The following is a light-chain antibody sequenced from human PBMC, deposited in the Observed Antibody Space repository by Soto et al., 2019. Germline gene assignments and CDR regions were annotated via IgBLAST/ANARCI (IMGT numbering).Light chain of an antibody. V-gene: IGKV3-11*01. CDR3: QQRSNWPLT. CDR1: QSVSSY. J-gene: IGKJ4*01. CDR2: DAS. Sequence: EIVLTQSPATLSLSPGERATLSCRASQSVSSYLAWYQQKPGQAPRLRIYDASNRATGIPARFSGSGSGTDFTLTISSLEPEDCAVSYCQQRSNWPLTFGGGTKVEIK.